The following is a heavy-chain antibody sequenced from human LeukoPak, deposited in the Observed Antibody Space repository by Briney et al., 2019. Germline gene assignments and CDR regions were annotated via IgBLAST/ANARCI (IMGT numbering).Heavy chain of an antibody. CDR1: GFTFSSYA. CDR2: ISGSGGST. V-gene: IGHV3-23*01. J-gene: IGHJ4*02. D-gene: IGHD5-18*01. CDR3: ARGGEYSYVTIH. Sequence: GGSLRLSCAASGFTFSSYAMSWVRQAPGKGLEWVSAISGSGGSTYYADSVKGRFTISRDNSKNTLYLQMNSLRAEDTAVYYCARGGEYSYVTIHWGQGTLVTASS.